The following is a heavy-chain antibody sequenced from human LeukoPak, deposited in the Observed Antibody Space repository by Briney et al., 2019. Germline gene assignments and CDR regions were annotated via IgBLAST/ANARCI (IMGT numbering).Heavy chain of an antibody. D-gene: IGHD4/OR15-4a*01. Sequence: PGGSLRLSRAASGFTFSSYSMNWVRQAPGKGLEWVSYISSSSSTIYYADSVKGRFTISRDNAKNSLYLQMNSLRAEDTAVYYCARETIVPDYWGQGTLVTVSS. CDR3: ARETIVPDY. J-gene: IGHJ4*02. V-gene: IGHV3-48*01. CDR2: ISSSSSTI. CDR1: GFTFSSYS.